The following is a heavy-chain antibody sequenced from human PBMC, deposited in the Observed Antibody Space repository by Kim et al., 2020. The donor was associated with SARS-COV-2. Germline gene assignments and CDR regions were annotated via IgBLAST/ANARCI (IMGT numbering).Heavy chain of an antibody. Sequence: GGSLRLSCAASGFTFSSYAMHWVRQAPGKGLEWVAVISYDGSNKYYADSVKGRFTISRDNSKNTLYLQMNSLRAEDTAVYYCARDMYYDFWSGTFYYYYGMDVWGQGTTVTVSS. CDR1: GFTFSSYA. V-gene: IGHV3-30*04. J-gene: IGHJ6*02. CDR2: ISYDGSNK. D-gene: IGHD3-3*01. CDR3: ARDMYYDFWSGTFYYYYGMDV.